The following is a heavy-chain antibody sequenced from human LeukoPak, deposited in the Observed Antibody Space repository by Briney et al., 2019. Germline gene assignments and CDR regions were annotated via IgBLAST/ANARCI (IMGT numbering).Heavy chain of an antibody. D-gene: IGHD3-22*01. CDR1: GGSFSGYY. J-gene: IGHJ6*03. V-gene: IGHV4-34*01. CDR2: INHSGST. Sequence: SETLSLTCAVYGGSFSGYYWSWIHQPPGKGLEWIGEINHSGSTNYNPSLKSRVTISVDTSKNQFSLKLSSVTAADTAVYYCARDSVDYYDSSGYPTSKGNYYYYYMDVWGKGTTVTISS. CDR3: ARDSVDYYDSSGYPTSKGNYYYYYMDV.